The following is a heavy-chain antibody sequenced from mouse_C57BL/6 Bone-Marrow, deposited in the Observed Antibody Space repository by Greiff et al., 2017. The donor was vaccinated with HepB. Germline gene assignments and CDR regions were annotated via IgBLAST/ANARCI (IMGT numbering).Heavy chain of an antibody. CDR1: GYTFTSYG. D-gene: IGHD2-2*01. CDR2: IYPRSGNT. Sequence: VQLQQSGAELARPGASVKLSCKASGYTFTSYGISWVKQRTGQGLEWIGEIYPRSGNTYYNEKFKGKATLTADKSSSTAYMELRSLTSEDAAVYFCAMCGYDEGFDYWGQGTTLTVSS. CDR3: AMCGYDEGFDY. J-gene: IGHJ2*01. V-gene: IGHV1-81*01.